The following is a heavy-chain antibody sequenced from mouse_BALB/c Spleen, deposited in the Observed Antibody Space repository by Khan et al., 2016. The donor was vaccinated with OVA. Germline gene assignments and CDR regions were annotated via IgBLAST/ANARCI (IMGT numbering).Heavy chain of an antibody. J-gene: IGHJ1*01. D-gene: IGHD2-14*01. CDR1: GFTFSGSG. CDR3: TRIYYRYDEGYWFFDV. Sequence: EVELVESGGGLVQPGGSLTLSCAASGFTFSGSGMSWVRQTPDKRLELVATINSNGGTSYYPASVKGRFTISRDNAKNTLHLQMSSLKSEDTAMYYCTRIYYRYDEGYWFFDVWGAGTTVTVSS. V-gene: IGHV5-6-3*01. CDR2: INSNGGTS.